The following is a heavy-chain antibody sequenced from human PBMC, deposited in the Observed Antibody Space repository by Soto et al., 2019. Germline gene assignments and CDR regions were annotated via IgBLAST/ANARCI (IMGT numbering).Heavy chain of an antibody. CDR1: GYTFTSYG. J-gene: IGHJ6*02. D-gene: IGHD3-10*01. Sequence: ASVKVSCKASGYTFTSYGISWVRQAPGQGLEWMGWINAYNGNTNYAQKLQGRVTMTRDTSISTAYMELSRLRSDDTAVYYCATGLLWLGEPLRNYYYYYGMDVWGQGTTVTVSS. CDR2: INAYNGNT. CDR3: ATGLLWLGEPLRNYYYYYGMDV. V-gene: IGHV1-18*01.